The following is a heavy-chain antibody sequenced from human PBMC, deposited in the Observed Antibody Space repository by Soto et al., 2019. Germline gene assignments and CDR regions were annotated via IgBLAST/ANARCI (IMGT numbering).Heavy chain of an antibody. J-gene: IGHJ6*02. V-gene: IGHV1-3*01. CDR1: GYTFTSYG. CDR2: INAGNGNT. D-gene: IGHD2-15*01. Sequence: ASVKVSCKASGYTFTSYGMHWVRQAPGQRLEWMGWINAGNGNTKYSQKFQGRVTITRDTSASTAYMELSSLRSEDTAVYYCGSCDRTTSGGSCLDNYYYGMDVWGQGTTVTVSS. CDR3: GSCDRTTSGGSCLDNYYYGMDV.